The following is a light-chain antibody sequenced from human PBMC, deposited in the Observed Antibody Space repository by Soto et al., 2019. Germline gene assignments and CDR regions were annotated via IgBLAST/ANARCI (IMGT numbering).Light chain of an antibody. Sequence: QSALTQPASVSGSPGQSITISCTGTSRDVGGYNLVSWYRQHPGKAPKLMIYEGSKRPSGVSNRFSGSKSGNTASLTISGLQAEDEADYYCCSYAGPGTSVIFGGGTKLTVL. J-gene: IGLJ2*01. V-gene: IGLV2-23*01. CDR3: CSYAGPGTSVI. CDR1: SRDVGGYNL. CDR2: EGS.